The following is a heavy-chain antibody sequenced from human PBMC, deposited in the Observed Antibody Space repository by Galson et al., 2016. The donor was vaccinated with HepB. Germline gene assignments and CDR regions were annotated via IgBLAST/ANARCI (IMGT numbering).Heavy chain of an antibody. V-gene: IGHV3-23*01. D-gene: IGHD6-13*01. CDR1: GFSFSTYA. J-gene: IGHJ4*02. CDR2: ISGKTGAT. CDR3: AKGLYLEAAGIGADC. Sequence: SLRLSCAASGFSFSTYAMTWVRQAPGKGLEWVSTISGKTGATYYADSVKGRFTISRDDSKTTLFLAMESLRAEDTALYYCAKGLYLEAAGIGADCWGQGTLVTVSP.